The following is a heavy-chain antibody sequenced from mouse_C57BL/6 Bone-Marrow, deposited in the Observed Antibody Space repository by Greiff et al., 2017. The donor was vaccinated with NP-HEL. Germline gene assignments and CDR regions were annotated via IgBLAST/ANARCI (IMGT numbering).Heavy chain of an antibody. Sequence: VQLQQSGPELVKPGASVKISCKASGYTFTDYYINWVKQRPGQGLEWIGWIFPGSGSTYYNEKFKGKATLTVDKSSSKAYMLLSSLTSEDAAVYFCARGDYYGSSPYWYFDVWGTGTTVTVSS. V-gene: IGHV1-75*01. D-gene: IGHD1-1*01. J-gene: IGHJ1*03. CDR1: GYTFTDYY. CDR3: ARGDYYGSSPYWYFDV. CDR2: IFPGSGST.